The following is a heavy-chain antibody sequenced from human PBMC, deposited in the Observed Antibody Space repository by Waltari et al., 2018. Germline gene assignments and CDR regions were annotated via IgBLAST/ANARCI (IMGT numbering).Heavy chain of an antibody. J-gene: IGHJ4*02. Sequence: EVQLVESGGGLVQPGGSLRISCAASGFTFSRYWMHWVRQAPGKGLVWVERINSDGSSTSYADSVKGRFTSSRDNAKNTLYLQMNSLRAEDTAVYYCARVHSSSWYYFDYWGQGTLVTVSS. D-gene: IGHD6-13*01. CDR1: GFTFSRYW. V-gene: IGHV3-74*01. CDR2: INSDGSST. CDR3: ARVHSSSWYYFDY.